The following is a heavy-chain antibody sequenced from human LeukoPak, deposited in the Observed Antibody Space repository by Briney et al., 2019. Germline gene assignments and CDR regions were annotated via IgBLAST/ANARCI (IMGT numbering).Heavy chain of an antibody. CDR3: ASALTTVTPHFHC. D-gene: IGHD4-17*01. CDR1: GFTFSSYE. Sequence: QPGGSLRLSCAASGFTFSSYEMNWVRQAPGKGMVWVSRIDTDGSSATYADSVKGRFTISRDNAKNTVYLQMNSLRVEDTGVYYCASALTTVTPHFHCWGQGTLVTVSS. V-gene: IGHV3-74*01. J-gene: IGHJ4*02. CDR2: IDTDGSSA.